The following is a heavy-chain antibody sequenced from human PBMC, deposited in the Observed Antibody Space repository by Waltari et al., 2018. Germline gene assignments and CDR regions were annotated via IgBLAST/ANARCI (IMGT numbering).Heavy chain of an antibody. CDR2: ISYDGSNK. CDR1: GFTFSSYA. D-gene: IGHD6-13*01. Sequence: GFTFSSYAMHWVHQAPGKGLEWVAVISYDGSNKYYADSVKGRFTISRDNSKNTLYLQMNSLRAEDTAVYYCARAPSSSWYYFDYWGQGTLVTVSS. CDR3: ARAPSSSWYYFDY. J-gene: IGHJ4*02. V-gene: IGHV3-30-3*01.